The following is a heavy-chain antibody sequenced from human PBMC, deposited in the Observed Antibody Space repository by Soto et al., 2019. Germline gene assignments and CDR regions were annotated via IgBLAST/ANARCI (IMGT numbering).Heavy chain of an antibody. Sequence: PGGSLRLSCAASGFTFDDYTMHWVRQAPGKGLEWVSLISWDGGSTYYADSVKGRFTISRDNSKNSLYLQMNSLRTEDTALYYCAKDITNPGSDWGQGTLVTVSS. CDR2: ISWDGGST. J-gene: IGHJ4*02. CDR3: AKDITNPGSD. V-gene: IGHV3-43*01. CDR1: GFTFDDYT. D-gene: IGHD3-3*01.